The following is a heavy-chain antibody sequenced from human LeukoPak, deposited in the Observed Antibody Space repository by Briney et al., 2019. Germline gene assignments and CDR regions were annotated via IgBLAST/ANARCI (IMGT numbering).Heavy chain of an antibody. Sequence: SETLSLTCTVSGGSIGSYYWSWIRQPPGKGLEWIGYIYYSGSTNYNPSLKSRVTISVDTSKNQFSLKLSSVTAADTAVYYCARLDGYSYGYDLGYYYYGMDVWGQGTTVTVSS. CDR2: IYYSGST. J-gene: IGHJ6*02. CDR1: GGSIGSYY. CDR3: ARLDGYSYGYDLGYYYYGMDV. D-gene: IGHD5-18*01. V-gene: IGHV4-59*08.